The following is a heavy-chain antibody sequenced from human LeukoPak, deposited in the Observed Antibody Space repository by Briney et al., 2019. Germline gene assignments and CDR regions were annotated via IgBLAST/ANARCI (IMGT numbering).Heavy chain of an antibody. J-gene: IGHJ4*02. D-gene: IGHD3-3*01. CDR2: IYHSGST. V-gene: IGHV4-4*02. Sequence: SETLSLTCAVSGGSISSSNWWSWVRQPPGKGLEWIGEIYHSGSTNYNPSLKSRVTISVDKSKNQFSLKLSSVTAADTAVYYCARWSPLYYDFWSGYYIDYWGQGTLVTVSS. CDR3: ARWSPLYYDFWSGYYIDY. CDR1: GGSISSSNW.